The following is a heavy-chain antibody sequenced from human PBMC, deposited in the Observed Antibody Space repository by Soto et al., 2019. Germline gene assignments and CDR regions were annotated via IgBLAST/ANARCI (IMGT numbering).Heavy chain of an antibody. Sequence: SETLSLTCTVSGGSISSYYWSWIRQPPGKGLEWIGYIYYSGSTNYNPSLKSRVTISVDTSNNRFSLKLGSVTAADTAVYYCARHSIGWFGELSVTVYYMDVWGKGTTVTVSS. CDR3: ARHSIGWFGELSVTVYYMDV. CDR1: GGSISSYY. J-gene: IGHJ6*03. CDR2: IYYSGST. D-gene: IGHD3-10*01. V-gene: IGHV4-59*08.